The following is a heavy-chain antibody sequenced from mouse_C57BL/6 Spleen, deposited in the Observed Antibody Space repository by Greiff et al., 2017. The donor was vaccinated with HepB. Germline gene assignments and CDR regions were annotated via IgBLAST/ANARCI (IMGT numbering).Heavy chain of an antibody. D-gene: IGHD4-1*01. V-gene: IGHV5-16*01. CDR3: AREANWEGNWYFDV. CDR2: INYDGSST. CDR1: GFTFSDYY. Sequence: EVQRVESEGGLVQPGSSMKLSCTASGFTFSDYYMAWVRQVPEKGLEWVANINYDGSSTYYLDSLKSRFIISRDNAKNILYLQMSSLKSEDTATYYCAREANWEGNWYFDVWGTGTTVTVSS. J-gene: IGHJ1*03.